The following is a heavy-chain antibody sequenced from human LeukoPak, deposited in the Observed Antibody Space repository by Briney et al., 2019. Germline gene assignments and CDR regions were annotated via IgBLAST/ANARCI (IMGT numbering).Heavy chain of an antibody. D-gene: IGHD4-23*01. CDR3: ARDRGPTVVTNSYYYGMDV. CDR1: GYTFTGYY. J-gene: IGHJ6*02. CDR2: INPNSGGT. V-gene: IGHV1-2*04. Sequence: ASVKVSCKASGYTFTGYYMHWVRQAPGQGLEWMGWINPNSGGTNYAQKFQGWVTMTRDTSISTAYMELSRLRSDDTAVYYCARDRGPTVVTNSYYYGMDVWGQGTTVTVSS.